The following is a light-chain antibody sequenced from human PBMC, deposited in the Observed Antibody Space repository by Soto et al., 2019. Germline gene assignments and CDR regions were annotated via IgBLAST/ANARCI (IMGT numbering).Light chain of an antibody. CDR3: QHSYSTPAWT. V-gene: IGKV1-39*01. CDR2: AAS. CDR1: QSISSY. Sequence: DIQMTQSPSSLSASVGDRVTITCRASQSISSYLNWYQQKPGKAPKRLIYAASSLQSGVPSRFSGSGSGTDFTLTISSLQPEDCATYYGQHSYSTPAWTFGQGTKVEIK. J-gene: IGKJ1*01.